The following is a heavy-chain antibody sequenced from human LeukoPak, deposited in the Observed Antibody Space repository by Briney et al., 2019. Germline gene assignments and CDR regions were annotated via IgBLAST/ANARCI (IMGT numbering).Heavy chain of an antibody. Sequence: GGSLRLSCAASGFTFYNYAMSWVRQAPGKGLEWVSAISGSGGSTYYADSVKGRFTISRDNSKNTLYLQMNSLGAEDTAVYYCAKERYDFWSGSDWGQGTLVTVSS. J-gene: IGHJ4*02. V-gene: IGHV3-23*01. D-gene: IGHD3-3*01. CDR2: ISGSGGST. CDR3: AKERYDFWSGSD. CDR1: GFTFYNYA.